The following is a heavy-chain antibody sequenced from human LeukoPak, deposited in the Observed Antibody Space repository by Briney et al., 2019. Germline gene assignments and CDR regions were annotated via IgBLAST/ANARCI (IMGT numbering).Heavy chain of an antibody. CDR2: INHSGST. V-gene: IGHV4-34*01. J-gene: IGHJ4*02. D-gene: IGHD2-2*01. CDR1: GGSFSGYY. Sequence: SETLSLTCAVYGGSFSGYYWSWIRQPPGKGLEWIGEINHSGSTNYNPSLKSRVTISVDTSKNQFSLKLSSVTAADTAVYYCARPSRPVRGRHFDYWGQGTLVTVSS. CDR3: ARPSRPVRGRHFDY.